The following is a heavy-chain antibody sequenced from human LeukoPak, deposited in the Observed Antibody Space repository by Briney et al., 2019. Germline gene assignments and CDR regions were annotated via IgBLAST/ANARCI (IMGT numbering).Heavy chain of an antibody. CDR1: GFTFSSYA. CDR3: AKAIAATGRWWIFDY. D-gene: IGHD6-13*01. CDR2: ISGSGSST. Sequence: GGSLRLSCAASGFTFSSYAMSWVRQAPGEGLEWVSSISGSGSSTHYADSVKGRFTISRDNPKNAQYLQMSSLRAEDTAVYYCAKAIAATGRWWIFDYWGQGTLVTVSS. J-gene: IGHJ4*02. V-gene: IGHV3-23*01.